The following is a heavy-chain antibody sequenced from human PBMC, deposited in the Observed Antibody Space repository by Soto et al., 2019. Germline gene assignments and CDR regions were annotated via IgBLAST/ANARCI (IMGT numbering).Heavy chain of an antibody. J-gene: IGHJ4*02. CDR3: ARAMLPAYDYDAKSPFSAY. V-gene: IGHV1-69*06. Sequence: GASVKVAWKAAGGAFSGDAGSWGRLAPGKGLEWMGGIIPIFGTANYAQKFQGRVTITADKSTSTDYMELSSLRYEETAVYYCARAMLPAYDYDAKSPFSAYWRQGTLVTVS. CDR1: GGAFSGDA. CDR2: IIPIFGTA. D-gene: IGHD3-22*01.